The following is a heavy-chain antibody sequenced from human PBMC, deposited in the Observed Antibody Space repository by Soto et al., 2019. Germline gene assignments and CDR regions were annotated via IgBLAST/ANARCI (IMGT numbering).Heavy chain of an antibody. CDR3: ARRYGYRFDY. CDR2: IYYGGST. Sequence: SETLSLTCAVSGGSISSGDFSWNWIRQPPGKGLEYIGYIYYGGSTYYNPSLQSRVTMSVDRSKNQFSLKLNSVTAADTAVYYCARRYGYRFDYWGQGTLVTVSS. J-gene: IGHJ4*02. V-gene: IGHV4-30-2*01. D-gene: IGHD1-1*01. CDR1: GGSISSGDFS.